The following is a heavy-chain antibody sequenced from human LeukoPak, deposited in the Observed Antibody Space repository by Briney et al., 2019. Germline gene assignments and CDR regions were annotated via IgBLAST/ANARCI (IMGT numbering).Heavy chain of an antibody. CDR3: ARGPTIFGLDY. Sequence: PSETLSLTCTVSGGSISSYYWSWIRQPPGKGLEWIGEINHSGSTNYNPSLKSRVTISVDTSKNQFSLKLSSVTAADTAVYYCARGPTIFGLDYWGQGTLVTVSS. CDR2: INHSGST. CDR1: GGSISSYY. J-gene: IGHJ4*02. V-gene: IGHV4-34*01. D-gene: IGHD3-3*01.